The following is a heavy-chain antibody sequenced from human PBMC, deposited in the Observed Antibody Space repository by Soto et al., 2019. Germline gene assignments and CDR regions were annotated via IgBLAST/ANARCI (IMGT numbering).Heavy chain of an antibody. V-gene: IGHV4-31*03. Sequence: QVQLQESGPGLVKPSQTLSLTCTVSGGSISSGGYYWSWIRQHPGKGLEWSGYIYYSGSTYYNPSLKSRVTISVDTSKNQFSLKLSSVTAADTAVYYCARGRITMIVVPLDAFDIWGQGTMVTVSS. CDR2: IYYSGST. J-gene: IGHJ3*02. CDR3: ARGRITMIVVPLDAFDI. CDR1: GGSISSGGYY. D-gene: IGHD3-22*01.